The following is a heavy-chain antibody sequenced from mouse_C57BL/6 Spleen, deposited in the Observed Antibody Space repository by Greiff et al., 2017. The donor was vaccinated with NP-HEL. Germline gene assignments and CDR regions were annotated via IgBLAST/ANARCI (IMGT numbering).Heavy chain of an antibody. CDR1: GFTFSSYA. V-gene: IGHV5-4*01. CDR2: ISDGGSYT. J-gene: IGHJ2*01. D-gene: IGHD1-1*02. CDR3: ARDRWYDY. Sequence: EVMLVESGGGLVKPGGSLKLSCAASGFTFSSYAMSWVRQTPEKRLEWVATISDGGSYTYYPDNVKGRFTISRDNAKNHLYLQMSHLKSEDTAMYYCARDRWYDYWGQGTTLTVSS.